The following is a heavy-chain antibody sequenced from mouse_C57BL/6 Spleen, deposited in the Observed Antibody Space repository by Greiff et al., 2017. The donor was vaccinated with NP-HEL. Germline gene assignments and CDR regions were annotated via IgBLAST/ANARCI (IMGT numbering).Heavy chain of an antibody. J-gene: IGHJ4*01. CDR2: IDPEDGET. CDR1: GFNIKDYY. V-gene: IGHV14-2*01. CDR3: ASSITTVVATDWDGYAMDY. D-gene: IGHD1-1*01. Sequence: EVQLQQSGAELVKPGASVKLSCTASGFNIKDYYMHWVKQRTEQGLEWIGRIDPEDGETKYAPKFQGKATITADTSSNTAYLQLSSLTSEDTAVYYCASSITTVVATDWDGYAMDYWGQGTSVTVSS.